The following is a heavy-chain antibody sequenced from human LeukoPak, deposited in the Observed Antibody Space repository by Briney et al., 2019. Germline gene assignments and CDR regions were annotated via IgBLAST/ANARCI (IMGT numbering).Heavy chain of an antibody. CDR2: INPNSGDT. V-gene: IGHV1-2*02. J-gene: IGHJ4*02. CDR3: ARGDLPGGD. CDR1: GYSFTDHY. Sequence: ASVKVSCKAYGYSFTDHYIHWVRQAPGQGLEWMGWINPNSGDTKYAQRFQGRVTMTRDTSIKTAYLDLSSLRSDDTAIFYCARGDLPGGDWGQGTLVTVSS. D-gene: IGHD3-3*01.